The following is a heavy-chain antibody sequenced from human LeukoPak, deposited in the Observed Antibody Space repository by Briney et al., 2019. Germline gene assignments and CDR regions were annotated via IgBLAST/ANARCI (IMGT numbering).Heavy chain of an antibody. CDR2: ISSNGHDT. CDR3: VKEAYRVSHNDY. CDR1: GFTFSVHV. J-gene: IGHJ4*02. Sequence: GGSLRLSCSASGFTFSVHVIHWVRQAPGRGLEFVSAISSNGHDTYYADSVKARFTISRGNSQNTVYLQMSSLRTDDTAVYYCVKEAYRVSHNDYWGQGTLATVSS. V-gene: IGHV3-64D*06. D-gene: IGHD3-16*02.